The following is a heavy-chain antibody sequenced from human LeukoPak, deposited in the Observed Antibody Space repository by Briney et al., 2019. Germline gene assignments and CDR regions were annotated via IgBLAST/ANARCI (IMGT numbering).Heavy chain of an antibody. CDR3: ARETRMVRGTQYRGSWFDP. D-gene: IGHD3-10*01. CDR1: GYTFTSYA. J-gene: IGHJ5*02. Sequence: ASVKVSCKASGYTFTSYAMHWVRQAPGQRLEWMGWINAGNGNTKYSQKFQGRVTITRDTSASTAYMELSSLRSEDTAVYYCARETRMVRGTQYRGSWFDPWGQGTLVTVSS. CDR2: INAGNGNT. V-gene: IGHV1-3*01.